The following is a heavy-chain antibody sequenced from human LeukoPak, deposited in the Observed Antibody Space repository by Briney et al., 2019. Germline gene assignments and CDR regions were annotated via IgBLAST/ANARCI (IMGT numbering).Heavy chain of an antibody. Sequence: SETLSLTCTVSDYSISSGYYWGWIRQPPGKGLEWIGSVYFNGNTYYNPSLKSRVTISVDRSKNQFSLNLNSVTAADTAVYYCARYGLLGLSEINAFDIWGQGTMVTVSS. CDR1: DYSISSGYY. CDR3: ARYGLLGLSEINAFDI. V-gene: IGHV4-38-2*02. J-gene: IGHJ3*02. D-gene: IGHD2-2*01. CDR2: VYFNGNT.